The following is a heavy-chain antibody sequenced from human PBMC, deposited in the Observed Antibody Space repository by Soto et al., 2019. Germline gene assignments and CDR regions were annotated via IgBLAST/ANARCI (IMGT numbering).Heavy chain of an antibody. V-gene: IGHV3-72*01. CDR1: GFTLSDHY. D-gene: IGHD3-10*01. Sequence: EVQLVESGGGLVQPGGSLRLSCAASGFTLSDHYMDWVRQAPGKGLEWVGRSRNKGNGYITEYAASVKGRFTISRQDSENSLRLQMKSLKTEDTAVYYCGVWITWVGFWGQGTLVTVSS. CDR2: SRNKGNGYIT. J-gene: IGHJ4*02. CDR3: GVWITWVGF.